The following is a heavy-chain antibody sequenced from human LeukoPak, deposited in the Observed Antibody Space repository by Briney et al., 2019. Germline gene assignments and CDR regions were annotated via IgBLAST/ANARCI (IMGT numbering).Heavy chain of an antibody. D-gene: IGHD1-1*01. V-gene: IGHV4-59*12. J-gene: IGHJ4*02. CDR2: IFFSGST. Sequence: PSETLSLTCTASGGSISSYSWSWIRQPPGKGLGWVGYIFFSGSTNYNPSPKSRGTISVDTTTNKFSLKVTSVTAADTAVYYCARPSGGTPFNCFDYWGQGTQVTVSS. CDR1: GGSISSYS. CDR3: ARPSGGTPFNCFDY.